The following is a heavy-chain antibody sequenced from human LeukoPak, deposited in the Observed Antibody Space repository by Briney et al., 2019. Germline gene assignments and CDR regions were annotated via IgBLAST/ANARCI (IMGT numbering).Heavy chain of an antibody. Sequence: GASVKVSCKASGYTFTDYAMHWVRQAPGQRLEWMGWINTGNGNTRYSEKSQGRVTITMDTSASTAYMELSSLRSEDTAVYYCARDRVVGLAPFDPWGQGTLVTVSS. J-gene: IGHJ5*02. CDR3: ARDRVVGLAPFDP. D-gene: IGHD2-15*01. CDR1: GYTFTDYA. V-gene: IGHV1-3*04. CDR2: INTGNGNT.